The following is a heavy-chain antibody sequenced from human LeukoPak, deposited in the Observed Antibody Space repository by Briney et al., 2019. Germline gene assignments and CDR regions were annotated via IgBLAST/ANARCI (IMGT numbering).Heavy chain of an antibody. CDR2: VNQDGSEI. J-gene: IGHJ2*01. D-gene: IGHD3-10*01. CDR3: GGGRGGFSDL. CDR1: GFTFSRYW. V-gene: IGHV3-7*04. Sequence: GGSLRLSCVGSGFTFSRYWLNWVRQAPGKGLEWVANVNQDGSEIYYLDSVKGRFTISRDNAKNSVYLQMNGLKAEDTAVYHGGGGRGGFSDLGARGPLVTVS.